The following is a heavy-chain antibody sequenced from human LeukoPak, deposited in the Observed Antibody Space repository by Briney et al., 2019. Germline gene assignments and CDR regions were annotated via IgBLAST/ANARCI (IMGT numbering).Heavy chain of an antibody. V-gene: IGHV3-23*01. CDR3: ARYGRALVPHCALLLPHTDY. CDR1: GFALSSYA. J-gene: IGHJ4*02. Sequence: GGSLRLSCAASGFALSSYAMSWVRQAPGKGLEWVSAISGSGGSTYYADSVKGRFTISSDNSQNTLFLQMNSLRGQGTALYYCARYGRALVPHCALLLPHTDYGGQGTLVTVSS. D-gene: IGHD2-15*01. CDR2: ISGSGGST.